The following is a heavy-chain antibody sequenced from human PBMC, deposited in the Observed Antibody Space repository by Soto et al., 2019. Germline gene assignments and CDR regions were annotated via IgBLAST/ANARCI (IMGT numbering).Heavy chain of an antibody. CDR1: GFTFSSYG. D-gene: IGHD6-6*01. CDR2: ISYDGSNK. V-gene: IGHV3-30*18. J-gene: IGHJ6*02. Sequence: QVQLVESGGGVVQPGRSLRLSCAASGFTFSSYGMHWVRQAPGKGLEWVAVISYDGSNKYYADSVKGRFTISRDNSKNTLYQQMNSLRAQDSAVYYCAKYSSSSYYYYGMDVWGQGTTVTVSS. CDR3: AKYSSSSYYYYGMDV.